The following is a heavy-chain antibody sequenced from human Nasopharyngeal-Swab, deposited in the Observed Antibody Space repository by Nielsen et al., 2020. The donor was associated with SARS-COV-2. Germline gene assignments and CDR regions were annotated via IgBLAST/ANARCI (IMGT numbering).Heavy chain of an antibody. Sequence: SETLSLTCAVYGGSFSGHQWSWVRQTPGKGLEWIGEVNHGGGTNYNPSLKSRVTMLMDKSKNHFSLTLKYVTAADTAVYFCARGGDWLFDYWGQGILVTVSS. CDR3: ARGGDWLFDY. CDR1: GGSFSGHQ. CDR2: VNHGGGT. J-gene: IGHJ4*02. D-gene: IGHD3-9*01. V-gene: IGHV4-34*01.